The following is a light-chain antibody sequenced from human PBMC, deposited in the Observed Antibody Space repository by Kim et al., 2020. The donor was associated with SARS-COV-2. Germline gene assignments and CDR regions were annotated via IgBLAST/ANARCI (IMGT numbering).Light chain of an antibody. J-gene: IGKJ1*01. V-gene: IGKV3-15*01. CDR3: QQYNNWPTT. CDR2: GAS. Sequence: VPPGQRATLSGRASQSVSSKLAWYKQKPGQAPRLLMYGASTRATGISARFSGSGSGTQFILTIDSLQSEDVAIFYCQQYNNWPTTFGPGTKVDIK. CDR1: QSVSSK.